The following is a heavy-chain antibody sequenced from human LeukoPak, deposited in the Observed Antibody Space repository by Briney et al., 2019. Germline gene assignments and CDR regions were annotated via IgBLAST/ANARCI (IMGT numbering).Heavy chain of an antibody. D-gene: IGHD3-22*01. CDR3: ARSYYYDSSGYPVDAFDI. J-gene: IGHJ3*02. CDR2: IYYSGST. V-gene: IGHV4-61*05. Sequence: PSETLSLTCTVSGGSISSSSYYWGWIRQPPGKGLEWIGYIYYSGSTNYNPSLKSRVTISVDTSKNQFSLKLSSVTAADTAVYYCARSYYYDSSGYPVDAFDIWGQGTMVTVSS. CDR1: GGSISSSSYY.